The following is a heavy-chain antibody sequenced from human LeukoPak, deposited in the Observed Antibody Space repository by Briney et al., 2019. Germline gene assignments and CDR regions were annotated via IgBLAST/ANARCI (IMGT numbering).Heavy chain of an antibody. Sequence: PSETLSLTCTVSGGSISRYYWNWIRQPPGKGLEWIGYIYDSGSTNYNPSLKSRVTISVDTSNNQFSLRLSSVTAADTAVYYCARDGGSYLNFDYWGQGTLVTVSS. V-gene: IGHV4-59*01. CDR1: GGSISRYY. CDR3: ARDGGSYLNFDY. CDR2: IYDSGST. J-gene: IGHJ4*02. D-gene: IGHD1-26*01.